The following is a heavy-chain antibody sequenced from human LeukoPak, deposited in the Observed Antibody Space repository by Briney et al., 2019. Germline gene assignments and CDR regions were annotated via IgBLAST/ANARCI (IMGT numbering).Heavy chain of an antibody. CDR3: AKRGVAVAGTGGYYFDY. CDR1: GFTFNNYA. Sequence: GGSLRLSCAASGFTFNNYAMSWVRQAPGKGLEWVSAISGSGGSTYYADSVKGRFTISRDNSKNTLSLQMNSLRAEDMAVYYCAKRGVAVAGTGGYYFDYWGQGALVTVSS. D-gene: IGHD6-19*01. J-gene: IGHJ4*02. CDR2: ISGSGGST. V-gene: IGHV3-23*01.